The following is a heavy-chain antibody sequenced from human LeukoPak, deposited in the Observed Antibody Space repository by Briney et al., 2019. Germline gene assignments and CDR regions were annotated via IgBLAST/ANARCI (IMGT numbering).Heavy chain of an antibody. Sequence: GGSLRLSCAASGFTFNAYEMNWVRQAPGKGLEWVSFISSSGTTIYYADSVKGRFTISRNNTANSLYLEMTNLRAGDTAVYYCVRDRSGSWDFDYWGQGTLVTVSS. V-gene: IGHV3-48*03. D-gene: IGHD3-10*01. CDR3: VRDRSGSWDFDY. CDR2: ISSSGTTI. CDR1: GFTFNAYE. J-gene: IGHJ4*02.